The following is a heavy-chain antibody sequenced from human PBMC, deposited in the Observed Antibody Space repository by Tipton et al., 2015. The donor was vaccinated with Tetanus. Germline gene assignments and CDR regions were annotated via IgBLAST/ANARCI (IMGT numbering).Heavy chain of an antibody. CDR1: GGSINSSYY. J-gene: IGHJ4*02. CDR3: ARSISAGSVWPYEH. D-gene: IGHD6-13*01. Sequence: TLSLTCTVSGGSINSSYYWGWIRQPPGKGLEWIGEINHRGGTSYNPSLKSRVTISVDTPKNQFSLNMSSVTAADTAVYYCARSISAGSVWPYEHWGQGTLVTVSS. CDR2: INHRGGT. V-gene: IGHV4-38-2*02.